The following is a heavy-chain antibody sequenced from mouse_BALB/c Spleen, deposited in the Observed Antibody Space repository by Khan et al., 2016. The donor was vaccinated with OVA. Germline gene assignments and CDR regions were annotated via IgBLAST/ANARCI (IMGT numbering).Heavy chain of an antibody. CDR1: GFTFSSYG. V-gene: IGHV5-6*02. Sequence: DVMLVESGGDLVKPGGSLKLSCAASGFTFSSYGMSWVRQTPDKRLEWVAAISSGGSYTYYPDSLKGRFTISRDNAKNTLYLEMRSLKAEETAMYYCARQPGYYEGSAMDYWSQGTSVTVSS. CDR2: ISSGGSYT. CDR3: ARQPGYYEGSAMDY. D-gene: IGHD2-3*01. J-gene: IGHJ4*01.